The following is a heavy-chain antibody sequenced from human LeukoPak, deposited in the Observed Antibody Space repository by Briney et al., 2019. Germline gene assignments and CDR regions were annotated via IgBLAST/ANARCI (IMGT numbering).Heavy chain of an antibody. Sequence: ASVKVSCKASGYTFTGYYMHWVRQAPGQGLEWMGWINPNSGGTNYAQKFQGRVTMTRDTSISTAYMELSRLRSDDTAVYYCARGDCSGGSCYSYGYWGQGTLVTVSS. D-gene: IGHD2-15*01. CDR2: INPNSGGT. CDR1: GYTFTGYY. V-gene: IGHV1-2*02. J-gene: IGHJ4*02. CDR3: ARGDCSGGSCYSYGY.